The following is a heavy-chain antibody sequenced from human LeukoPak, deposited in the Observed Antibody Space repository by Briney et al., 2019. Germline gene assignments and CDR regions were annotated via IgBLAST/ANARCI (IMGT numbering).Heavy chain of an antibody. CDR3: AVGNFYDSRGHPYHFHY. CDR1: GGSISSYY. J-gene: IGHJ4*02. V-gene: IGHV4-59*01. CDR2: IYYTENT. D-gene: IGHD3-22*01. Sequence: PSETLSLTCTVSGGSISSYYWSWIRQPPGKGLEWIGYIYYTENTNYNPSLKSRVTISVDTSKNQFFLNLTSVTAADTAVYYCAVGNFYDSRGHPYHFHYWGQGTLVTVPS.